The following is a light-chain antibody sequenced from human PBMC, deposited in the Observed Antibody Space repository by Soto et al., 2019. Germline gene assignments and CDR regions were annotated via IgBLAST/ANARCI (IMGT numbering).Light chain of an antibody. CDR1: QSVSSSY. J-gene: IGKJ5*01. V-gene: IGKV3D-20*02. CDR3: QQRYNSPLT. Sequence: IVLTQSPGTLSLSPGERATLSCRASQSVSSSYLAWYQQKPGQAPRLLIYDASNLQSGVPSRFSGSGSGTDFTLTISSLEPEDFAAYYCQQRYNSPLTFGEGTRLEIK. CDR2: DAS.